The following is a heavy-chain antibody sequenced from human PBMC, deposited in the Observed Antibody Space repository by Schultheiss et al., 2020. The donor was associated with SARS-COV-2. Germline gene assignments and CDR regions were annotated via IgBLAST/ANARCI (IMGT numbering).Heavy chain of an antibody. CDR2: ISGSGGST. J-gene: IGHJ4*02. CDR3: ARDVSGKEDY. CDR1: GFTFSSYA. D-gene: IGHD3-16*01. Sequence: GGSLRLSCAASGFTFSSYAMSWVRQAPGKGLEWVSAISGSGGSTYYADSVKGRFTISRDNSKNTLYLQMNSLSGDDTAVYYCARDVSGKEDYWGQGTLVTGSS. V-gene: IGHV3-23*01.